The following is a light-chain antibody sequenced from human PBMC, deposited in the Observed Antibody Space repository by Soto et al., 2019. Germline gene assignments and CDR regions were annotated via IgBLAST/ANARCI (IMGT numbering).Light chain of an antibody. CDR1: QSISNW. Sequence: DIQMTQPPSTLSASVGDRVTITCRASQSISNWLAWYQVKPGKAPKVLIYDASSLESGVPSRFSGSGSGTEFTLTISSLQPEDFASYYCQQYNSYSTFGQGTKVDTK. V-gene: IGKV1-5*01. CDR3: QQYNSYST. CDR2: DAS. J-gene: IGKJ1*01.